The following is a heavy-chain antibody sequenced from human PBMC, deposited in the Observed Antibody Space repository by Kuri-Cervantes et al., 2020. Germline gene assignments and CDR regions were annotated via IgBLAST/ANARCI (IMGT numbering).Heavy chain of an antibody. V-gene: IGHV1-2*04. J-gene: IGHJ4*02. CDR1: GYTFTGYY. Sequence: ASVKVSCKASGYTFTGYYMHWVRQAPGQGLEWMGWINPNSGGTNYAQKFQGWVTMTRDTSISTAYMELSSLRSEDTAVYYCARGLTAIHGGGDYWGQGTLVTVSS. D-gene: IGHD3-16*01. CDR3: ARGLTAIHGGGDY. CDR2: INPNSGGT.